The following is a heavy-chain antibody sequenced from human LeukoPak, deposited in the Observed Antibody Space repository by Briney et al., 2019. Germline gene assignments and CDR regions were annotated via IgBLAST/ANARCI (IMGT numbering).Heavy chain of an antibody. J-gene: IGHJ4*02. CDR2: INEDGSTT. V-gene: IGHV3-74*01. Sequence: GGSLRLSCAASGFTFSSNWMHWVRQAPGKGLVWVSRINEDGSTTNYADSVKGRSTIFRDNAKNTLYLQMNSLRAEDTAVYYCVRDLGGGSGHWGQGTLVTVST. CDR3: VRDLGGGSGH. CDR1: GFTFSSNW. D-gene: IGHD1-26*01.